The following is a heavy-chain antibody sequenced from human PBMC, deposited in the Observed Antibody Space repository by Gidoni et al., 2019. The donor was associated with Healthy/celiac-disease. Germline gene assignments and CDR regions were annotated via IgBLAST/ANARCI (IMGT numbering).Heavy chain of an antibody. D-gene: IGHD2-8*01. CDR3: ASRARYCTNGVCYTAAAAHY. CDR1: GGSFSGYY. Sequence: QVQLQQCGAGLLKPSETLSLTCAVYGGSFSGYYWSWIRQLPGKGLEWIGEINHSGRTNYNPSLKSRVTISVDTSKNQFALKLSSVTAADTAVYYCASRARYCTNGVCYTAAAAHYWGQGTLVTVSS. J-gene: IGHJ4*02. V-gene: IGHV4-34*01. CDR2: INHSGRT.